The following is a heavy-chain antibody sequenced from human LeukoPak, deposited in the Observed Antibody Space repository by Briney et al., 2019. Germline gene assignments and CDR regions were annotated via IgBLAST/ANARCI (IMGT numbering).Heavy chain of an antibody. V-gene: IGHV3-9*01. D-gene: IGHD3-22*01. CDR1: GFTFYDYA. Sequence: GGSLRLSCAASGFTFYDYAMHWVRQAPGKGLEWVSGISWNSGSIGYADSVKGRFTISRDNAKNSLYLQMHSLRAEDTALYYCAKGDSSAPWGWFDLWGQGTLVTVSS. CDR2: ISWNSGSI. J-gene: IGHJ5*02. CDR3: AKGDSSAPWGWFDL.